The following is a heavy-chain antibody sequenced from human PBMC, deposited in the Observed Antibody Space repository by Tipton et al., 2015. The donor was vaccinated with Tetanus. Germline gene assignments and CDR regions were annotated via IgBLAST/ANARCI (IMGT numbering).Heavy chain of an antibody. CDR2: SWYDGTGK. CDR1: GFIFSSYG. CDR3: AREADCSGGSYFSGDFDN. V-gene: IGHV3-33*01. D-gene: IGHD2-15*01. Sequence: SLRLSCAASGFIFSSYGIHWVRQAPGKGLEWVAVSWYDGTGKYYADSVKGRFTISRDNSKNTLYLQMNSLRAEDTAVYYCAREADCSGGSYFSGDFDNWGQGTQVTVSS. J-gene: IGHJ4*02.